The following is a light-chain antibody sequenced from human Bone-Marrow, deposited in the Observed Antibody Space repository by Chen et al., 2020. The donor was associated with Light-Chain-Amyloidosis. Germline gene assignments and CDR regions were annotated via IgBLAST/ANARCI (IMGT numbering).Light chain of an antibody. Sequence: EIVLTQSPGTLSLSPGEGANLSCRASQTISSNYLTWYQQKFGQAPRLLIYGSSSRATGIPDRFTCSGSGTDFTLNINRLEPEDFAMYYCQQYGTSPLTFGGGTKVEIK. V-gene: IGKV3-20*01. CDR2: GSS. J-gene: IGKJ4*01. CDR3: QQYGTSPLT. CDR1: QTISSNY.